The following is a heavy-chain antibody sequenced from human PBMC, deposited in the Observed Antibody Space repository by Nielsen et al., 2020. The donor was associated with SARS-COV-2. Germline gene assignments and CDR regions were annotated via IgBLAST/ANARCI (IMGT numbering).Heavy chain of an antibody. V-gene: IGHV4-59*01. Sequence: SETLSLTCTVSGGSISSYYWSWIRQPPGKGLEWIGYIYYSGSTNYNPSLKSRVTISVDTSKNQFSLKLSSVTAADTAVYYCARGRRYYDSSGYSIDYWGQGTLVTVSP. CDR3: ARGRRYYDSSGYSIDY. CDR2: IYYSGST. J-gene: IGHJ4*02. D-gene: IGHD3-22*01. CDR1: GGSISSYY.